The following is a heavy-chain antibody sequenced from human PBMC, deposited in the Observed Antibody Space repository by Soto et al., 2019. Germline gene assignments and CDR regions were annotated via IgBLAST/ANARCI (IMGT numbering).Heavy chain of an antibody. D-gene: IGHD3-9*01. V-gene: IGHV4-39*01. CDR2: IYYSGST. CDR1: GGSISSSSYY. CDR3: ARKQIRYFDWLFQDYYYGMDV. J-gene: IGHJ6*02. Sequence: SETLSLTCTVSGGSISSSSYYWGWIRQPPGKGLEWIGSIYYSGSTYYNPSLKSRVTISVDTSKNQFSLKLSSVTAADTAVYYCARKQIRYFDWLFQDYYYGMDVWGQGTTVS.